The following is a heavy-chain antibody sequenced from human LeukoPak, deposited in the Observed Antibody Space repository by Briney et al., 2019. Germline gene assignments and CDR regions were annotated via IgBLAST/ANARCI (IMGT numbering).Heavy chain of an antibody. Sequence: GGSLRLSCAASGFTFRRYWMHGVRQATGKGLVWVSHINSDGSSTSYAGSVKGRFTISRDNAKNTLYLQMNSLRAEDTAVYYGASLDGSGTFDYWGQGTLVTVSS. J-gene: IGHJ4*02. CDR1: GFTFRRYW. D-gene: IGHD3-10*01. CDR2: INSDGSST. CDR3: ASLDGSGTFDY. V-gene: IGHV3-74*01.